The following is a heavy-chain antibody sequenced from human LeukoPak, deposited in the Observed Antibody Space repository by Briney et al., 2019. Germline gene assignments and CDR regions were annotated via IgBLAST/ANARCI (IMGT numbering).Heavy chain of an antibody. Sequence: GGSLRLSCAASGFTFSDYYMSWIRQAPGKGLEWVSYISSSGSTIYYADSVKGRFTISRDNAKNSLYLQMNSLRAEDTALYYCARESTLRFLEWLPGTDFDYWGQGTLVTVSS. J-gene: IGHJ4*02. CDR1: GFTFSDYY. CDR2: ISSSGSTI. V-gene: IGHV3-11*01. D-gene: IGHD3-3*01. CDR3: ARESTLRFLEWLPGTDFDY.